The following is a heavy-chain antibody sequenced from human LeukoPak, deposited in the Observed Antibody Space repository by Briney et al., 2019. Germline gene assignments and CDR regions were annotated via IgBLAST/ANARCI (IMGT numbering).Heavy chain of an antibody. V-gene: IGHV1-18*01. CDR3: ARGVVVVPAAFDY. D-gene: IGHD2-2*01. CDR2: ISAYNGNT. Sequence: ASVKVSCKASGYTFTSFGISWVRQAPGQGPEWVGWISAYNGNTNYVQNLQGRVTMTTDTSTNTAYMELRSLRSDDTAVYYCARGVVVVPAAFDYWGQGTLVTVSS. CDR1: GYTFTSFG. J-gene: IGHJ4*02.